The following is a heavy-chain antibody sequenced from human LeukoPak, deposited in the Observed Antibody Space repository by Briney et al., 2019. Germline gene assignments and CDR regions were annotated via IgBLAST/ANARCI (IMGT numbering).Heavy chain of an antibody. Sequence: GGSLRLSCAASGFTFSSYSMHWVRQAPGKGLVWVSRIKSDGSSISYADSVKGRFTISRDSANNTLFLQMNSLRDEDTAVYYCTSKRDGPCSQMTWGQGALVTVSS. CDR1: GFTFSSYS. V-gene: IGHV3-74*01. D-gene: IGHD2-15*01. CDR3: TSKRDGPCSQMT. CDR2: IKSDGSSI. J-gene: IGHJ4*02.